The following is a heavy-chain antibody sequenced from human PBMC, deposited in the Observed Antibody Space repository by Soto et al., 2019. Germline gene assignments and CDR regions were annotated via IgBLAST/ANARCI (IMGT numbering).Heavy chain of an antibody. CDR1: GFTFSNYW. V-gene: IGHV3-7*03. CDR3: ATDLYQLPTMKYYYYGMDV. CDR2: IKEDGSEK. D-gene: IGHD2-2*01. J-gene: IGHJ6*02. Sequence: PGGSLRLSCAASGFTFSNYWMSWVRQAPGKRLEWVANIKEDGSEKYYVDSVKGRFTISRDNAKNSLFLQMNSLRAEDTAVYYCATDLYQLPTMKYYYYGMDVWGQGTKVTVSS.